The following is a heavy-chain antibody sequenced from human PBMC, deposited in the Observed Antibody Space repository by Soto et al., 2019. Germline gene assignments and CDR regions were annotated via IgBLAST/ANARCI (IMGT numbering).Heavy chain of an antibody. J-gene: IGHJ6*02. D-gene: IGHD3-16*01. CDR3: AEGSQVTGFQYYGIVI. CDR1: GSSFRTLT. V-gene: IGHV1-3*01. CDR2: IDCGNGDT. Sequence: ASVKVSCKTSGSSFRTLTIYWVRQVPGQRFESLGWIDCGNGDTQYSEKFEDRVTFTMDVSASTGYLEMRSLGSEDSATYYCAEGSQVTGFQYYGIVIWGPGTTVTVYS.